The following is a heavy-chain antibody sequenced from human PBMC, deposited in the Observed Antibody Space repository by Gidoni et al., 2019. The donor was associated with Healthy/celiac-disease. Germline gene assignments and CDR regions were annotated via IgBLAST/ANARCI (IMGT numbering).Heavy chain of an antibody. J-gene: IGHJ6*03. V-gene: IGHV4-4*07. Sequence: QVQLQASGPGLVKPSETLSLTCTVSGGSISSYYWSWIRPPAGKGLEWIGRIYTSGSTNYNPSLKSRVTMSVDTSKNQFSLKLSSVTAADTAVYYCARDDQYCSSTSCYYLYMDVWGKGTTVTVSS. CDR1: GGSISSYY. CDR2: IYTSGST. D-gene: IGHD2-2*01. CDR3: ARDDQYCSSTSCYYLYMDV.